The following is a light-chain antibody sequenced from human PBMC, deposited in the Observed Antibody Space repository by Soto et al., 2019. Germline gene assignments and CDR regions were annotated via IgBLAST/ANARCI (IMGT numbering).Light chain of an antibody. CDR1: QGISNY. V-gene: IGKV1-17*03. CDR2: AAS. CDR3: LQHNSYPLT. Sequence: DIQMTQSPSAMSASVGDRVTITCRASQGISNYLAWFQQKPGQVPKRLIYAASSLQTGLPSRFSGSESGTEFTLTISSLQPEDFATYYCLQHNSYPLTFGQGTKLEIK. J-gene: IGKJ2*01.